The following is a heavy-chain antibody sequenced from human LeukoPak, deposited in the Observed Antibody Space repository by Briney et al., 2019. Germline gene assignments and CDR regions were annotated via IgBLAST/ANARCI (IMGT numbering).Heavy chain of an antibody. D-gene: IGHD3-22*01. V-gene: IGHV3-48*01. CDR1: GFTFSSYA. J-gene: IGHJ4*02. Sequence: GGSLRLSCAASGFTFSSYAMHWVRQAPGKGLEWVSYISSSTITMFYADSVKGRFTVSRDNAKNSLYLQMNSLRAEDTAVYYCAKGYGFDSSGSEHYFENWGQGILVTVSS. CDR3: AKGYGFDSSGSEHYFEN. CDR2: ISSSTITM.